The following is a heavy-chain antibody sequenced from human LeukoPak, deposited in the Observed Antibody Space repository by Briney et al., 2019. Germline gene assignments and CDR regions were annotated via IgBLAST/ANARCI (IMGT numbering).Heavy chain of an antibody. CDR3: ASGLGELSY. CDR2: INSDGSST. Sequence: PGRSLRLSCAASGFTFDDYAMHWVRQAPGKGLVWVSRINSDGSSTSYADSVKGRFTISRDNAKNTLYLQMNSLRAEDTAVYYCASGLGELSYWGQGTLVTVSS. CDR1: GFTFDDYA. V-gene: IGHV3-74*01. J-gene: IGHJ4*02. D-gene: IGHD3-16*02.